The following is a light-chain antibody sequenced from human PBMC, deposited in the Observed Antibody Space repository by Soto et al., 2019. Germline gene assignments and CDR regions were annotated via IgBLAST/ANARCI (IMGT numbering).Light chain of an antibody. CDR3: QQYNSYPRT. CDR1: QDIGDD. V-gene: IGKV1-16*02. CDR2: GAS. J-gene: IGKJ4*01. Sequence: DIQMTQSPSSLSASVGDRVTITCRASQDIGDDLAWFQQKPGKAPKSLIYGASRLQSGVPSKFIGSGFGTDFTLTISSLQPEDFATYYCQQYNSYPRTFGGGTKVEIK.